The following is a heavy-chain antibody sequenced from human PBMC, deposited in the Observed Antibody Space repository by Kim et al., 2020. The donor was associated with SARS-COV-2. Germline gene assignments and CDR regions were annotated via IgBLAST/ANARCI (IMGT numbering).Heavy chain of an antibody. CDR2: MNPNSGNT. J-gene: IGHJ5*02. CDR3: ARGRTMVRGVIMGGT. V-gene: IGHV1-8*01. D-gene: IGHD3-10*01. CDR1: GYTFTSHD. Sequence: ASVKVSCKASGYTFTSHDINWVRQATGQGLEWMGWMNPNSGNTGYAQKFQGRVTMTRNTSISTAHMELSSLRSEDTAVYYCARGRTMVRGVIMGGTWGQGTLVTVSS.